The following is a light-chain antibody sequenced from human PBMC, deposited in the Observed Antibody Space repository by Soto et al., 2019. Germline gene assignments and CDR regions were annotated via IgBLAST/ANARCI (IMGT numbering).Light chain of an antibody. CDR1: QIIRSS. Sequence: EVVMTQSPASLSASPGERVTLCCRASQIIRSSLAWYQQRPGQAPRLLIYDASTRATGIPPRFSGGGSGTEFTVTISSLQSEDFAIYYCQQYDIWPPYTFGQGTKVEF. V-gene: IGKV3-15*01. CDR2: DAS. CDR3: QQYDIWPPYT. J-gene: IGKJ2*01.